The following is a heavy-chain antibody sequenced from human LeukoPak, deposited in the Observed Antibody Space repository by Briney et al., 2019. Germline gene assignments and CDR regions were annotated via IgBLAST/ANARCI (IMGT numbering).Heavy chain of an antibody. CDR2: ISSNGDNT. CDR3: VKSVQAARPDVDC. Sequence: GGSLRLSCSASGFTFSSYLMHWVRQAPGKGLEYVSAISSNGDNTYYADSVKGRFAISRDNSKNTLYLQMSSLRAEDTAVYYCVKSVQAARPDVDCWGQGTLVTVSS. V-gene: IGHV3-64D*09. CDR1: GFTFSSYL. D-gene: IGHD6-6*01. J-gene: IGHJ4*02.